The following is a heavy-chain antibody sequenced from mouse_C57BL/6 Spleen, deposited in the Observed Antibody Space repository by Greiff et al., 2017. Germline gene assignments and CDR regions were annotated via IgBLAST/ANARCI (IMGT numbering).Heavy chain of an antibody. V-gene: IGHV1-69*01. CDR2: IDPSDSYT. J-gene: IGHJ2*01. CDR1: GYTFTSYW. Sequence: QVQLQQPGAELVMPGASVKLSCKASGYTFTSYWMHWVKQRPGQGLEWIGEIDPSDSYTNYNQKFKGKSTLTVDKSSSTAYMQLSSLTSEDSAVYYCARSPDYGSSYRYFDYWGQGTTLTVSS. CDR3: ARSPDYGSSYRYFDY. D-gene: IGHD1-1*01.